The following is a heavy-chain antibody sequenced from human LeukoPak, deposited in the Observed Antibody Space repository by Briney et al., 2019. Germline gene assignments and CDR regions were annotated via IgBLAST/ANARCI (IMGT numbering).Heavy chain of an antibody. D-gene: IGHD5-18*01. Sequence: ASVKVSCKASGGTFSSYAISWVRQAPGQGLEWMGGIIPIFGTANYAQKFQGRVTITADKSTSTAYMELRSLRSDDTAVYYCAGPYTAQYFQHWGQGTLVTVSS. J-gene: IGHJ1*01. V-gene: IGHV1-69*06. CDR2: IIPIFGTA. CDR3: AGPYTAQYFQH. CDR1: GGTFSSYA.